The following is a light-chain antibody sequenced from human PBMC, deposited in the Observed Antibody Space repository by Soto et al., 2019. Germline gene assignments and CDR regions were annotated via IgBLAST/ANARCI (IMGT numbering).Light chain of an antibody. CDR3: SSYTDNSPLAV. Sequence: QSVLTQPASVSGSPGQSITISCTGSSSDIGGYDFVSWYQQYPGKAPQLIIYGVTNRRSGVSDRFSGAKSGNTASLTISGLQDEDEADYYCSSYTDNSPLAVFGPGTKVTVL. CDR2: GVT. V-gene: IGLV2-14*03. CDR1: SSDIGGYDF. J-gene: IGLJ1*01.